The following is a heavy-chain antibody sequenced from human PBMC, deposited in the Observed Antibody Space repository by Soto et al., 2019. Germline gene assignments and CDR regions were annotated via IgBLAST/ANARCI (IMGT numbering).Heavy chain of an antibody. D-gene: IGHD3-3*01. CDR2: IIPIFGTA. CDR1: GGTFSSYA. CDR3: ASGFPRFLEWLFDY. V-gene: IGHV1-69*13. J-gene: IGHJ4*02. Sequence: SVKLSCKACGGTFSSYAISWVRQAPKQGLEWMGGIIPIFGTANYAQKFQGRVTITADESTSTAYMELSSLRSEDTAVYYCASGFPRFLEWLFDYWGQGTLVTVSS.